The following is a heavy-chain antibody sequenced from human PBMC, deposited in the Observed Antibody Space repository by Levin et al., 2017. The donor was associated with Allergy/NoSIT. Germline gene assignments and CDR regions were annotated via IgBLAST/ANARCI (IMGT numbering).Heavy chain of an antibody. Sequence: GGSLRLSCAASGFTSDDYAMHWVRQAPGKGLEWVSGITWNGGRRGYADSVKGRSTISRDNAKNSLYLQMNSLRAEDTALYYCVWSDFYNFHMDVWGQGTTVTVSS. CDR2: ITWNGGRR. CDR3: VWSDFYNFHMDV. V-gene: IGHV3-9*02. J-gene: IGHJ6*02. CDR1: GFTSDDYA. D-gene: IGHD3-3*01.